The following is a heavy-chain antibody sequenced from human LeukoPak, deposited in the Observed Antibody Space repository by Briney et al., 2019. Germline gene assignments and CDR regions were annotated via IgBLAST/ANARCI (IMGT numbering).Heavy chain of an antibody. CDR2: ISAYNGNT. CDR1: GYTFTSYG. V-gene: IGHV1-18*04. CDR3: AIAVAGTSHDAFDI. J-gene: IGHJ3*02. Sequence: ASVKVSCKASGYTFTSYGISWVRQVPGQGLEWMGWISAYNGNTNYAQKLQGRVTMTTDTSTSTAYMELRSLRSDDTAVYYCAIAVAGTSHDAFDIWGQGTMVTFSS. D-gene: IGHD6-19*01.